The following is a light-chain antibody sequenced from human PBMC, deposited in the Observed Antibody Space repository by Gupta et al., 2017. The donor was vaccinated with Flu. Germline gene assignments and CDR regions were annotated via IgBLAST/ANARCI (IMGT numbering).Light chain of an antibody. CDR3: QQCKYWPI. Sequence: QSPATLSVSPGDRVTLSCTASRGVSNLAWYQQKPGQAPRLLIYRTSTRVVGVPARFSGSGTGTEFTLTISSLQSEDFAVYYCQQCKYWPIFGQGTKLEIK. J-gene: IGKJ2*01. CDR2: RTS. CDR1: RGVSN. V-gene: IGKV3-15*01.